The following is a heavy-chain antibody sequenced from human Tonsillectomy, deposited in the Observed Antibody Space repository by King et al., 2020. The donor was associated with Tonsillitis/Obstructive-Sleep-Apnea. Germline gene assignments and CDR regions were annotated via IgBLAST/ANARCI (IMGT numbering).Heavy chain of an antibody. V-gene: IGHV3-11*05. CDR1: GFTFSDYY. CDR3: ARRYCSRTSCLNWFDP. D-gene: IGHD2-2*01. CDR2: ISSSSSHT. Sequence: VQLVESGGGVVKPGGSLRLSCAASGFTFSDYYMSWIRQAPGKGLEWVSYISSSSSHTKYSDSVKGRFTIARDNAKNSLYLQMSSLRAEDTAVYYCARRYCSRTSCLNWFDPWGQGSLVTVSS. J-gene: IGHJ5*02.